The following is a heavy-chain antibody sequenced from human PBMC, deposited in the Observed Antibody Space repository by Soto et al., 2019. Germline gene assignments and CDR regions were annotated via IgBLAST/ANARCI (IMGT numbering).Heavy chain of an antibody. D-gene: IGHD5-18*01. J-gene: IGHJ4*02. CDR3: ARDIRGYSRAFDY. V-gene: IGHV4-61*01. CDR1: GDSVSSDNYY. Sequence: KPSETLSLTCTVSGDSVSSDNYYWTWIRQPPGKGLEWIGYIYSSGSTNYNPPLKSRVTISLDTSTNQFSLKLTSVTAADTAVYYCARDIRGYSRAFDYWGQGALVTVSS. CDR2: IYSSGST.